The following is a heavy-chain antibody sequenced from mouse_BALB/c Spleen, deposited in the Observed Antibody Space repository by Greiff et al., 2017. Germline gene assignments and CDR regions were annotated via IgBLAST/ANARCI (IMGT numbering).Heavy chain of an antibody. J-gene: IGHJ1*01. CDR2: IYPGSGNT. CDR3: ARGGGYFDV. CDR1: GYTFTDYY. Sequence: QVQLQQSGAELARPGASVKLSCKASGYTFTDYYINWVKQRTGQGLEWIGEIYPGSGNTYYNEKFKGKATLTADKSSSTAYMQLSSLTSEDSAVYFCARGGGYFDVWGAGTTVTVSS. V-gene: IGHV1-77*01.